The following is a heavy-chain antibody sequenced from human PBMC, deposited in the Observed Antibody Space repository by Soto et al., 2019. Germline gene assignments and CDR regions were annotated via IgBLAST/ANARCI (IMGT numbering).Heavy chain of an antibody. CDR2: ISSSGSTI. CDR1: GFTFSDYY. D-gene: IGHD3-22*01. CDR3: AGESSAKYYYDSGGSYGMDV. Sequence: KTGGSLRLSCAASGFTFSDYYMSWIRQAPGKGLEWVSYISSSGSTIYYADSVKGRFTISRDNAKNSLYLQMNSLRAEDTAVYYCAGESSAKYYYDSGGSYGMDVWGQGTTVTVSS. J-gene: IGHJ6*02. V-gene: IGHV3-11*01.